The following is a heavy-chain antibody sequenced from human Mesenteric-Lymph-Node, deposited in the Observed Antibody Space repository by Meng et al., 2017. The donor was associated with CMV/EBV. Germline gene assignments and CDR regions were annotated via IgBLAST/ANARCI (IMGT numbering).Heavy chain of an antibody. CDR1: KFAFSDYA. D-gene: IGHD4-17*01. CDR2: ISFDGSND. V-gene: IGHV3-30*09. J-gene: IGHJ4*02. CDR3: ARETTGLDY. Sequence: GESLKISCAASKFAFSDYAMTWVRQAPGKGLEWVAEISFDGSNDYYTDSAKGRFAVSRDNSMNTLWLQMNSLRIDDTGVYYCARETTGLDYWGQGTLVTVSS.